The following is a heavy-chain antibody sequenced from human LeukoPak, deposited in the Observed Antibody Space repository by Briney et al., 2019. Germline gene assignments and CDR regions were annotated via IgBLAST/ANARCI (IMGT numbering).Heavy chain of an antibody. D-gene: IGHD6-13*01. CDR3: ARVGQQLETFDY. CDR2: IYYSGST. V-gene: IGHV4-31*03. J-gene: IGHJ4*02. CDR1: GGSISSGGYY. Sequence: PSQTLSLTCTVSGGSISSGGYYWSWLRPHPGKGLEWIGYIYYSGSTYYNPSLKSRVTISVDTSKNQFSLKLSSVTAADTAVYYCARVGQQLETFDYWGQGTLVTVSS.